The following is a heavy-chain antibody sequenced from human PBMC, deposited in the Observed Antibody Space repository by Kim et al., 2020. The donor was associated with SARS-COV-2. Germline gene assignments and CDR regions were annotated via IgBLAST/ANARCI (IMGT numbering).Heavy chain of an antibody. CDR3: ARGATMVRGDNDAFDI. D-gene: IGHD3-10*01. J-gene: IGHJ3*02. V-gene: IGHV1-46*01. Sequence: RFQGRVTMTRDTSTSTVYMELSRLRSEDTAVYYCARGATMVRGDNDAFDIWGQGTMVTVSS.